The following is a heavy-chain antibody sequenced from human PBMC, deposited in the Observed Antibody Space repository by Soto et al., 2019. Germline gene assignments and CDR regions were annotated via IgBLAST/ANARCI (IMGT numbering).Heavy chain of an antibody. Sequence: ASVKVSCKASGGTFSSYAISWVRQAPGQGLEWMGGIIPIFGTANYAQKFQGRVTITADESTSTAYMELSSLRSEDTAVYYCARSQPGLPNWFDPWGQGTLVTVSS. CDR2: IIPIFGTA. V-gene: IGHV1-69*13. CDR3: ARSQPGLPNWFDP. CDR1: GGTFSSYA. J-gene: IGHJ5*02.